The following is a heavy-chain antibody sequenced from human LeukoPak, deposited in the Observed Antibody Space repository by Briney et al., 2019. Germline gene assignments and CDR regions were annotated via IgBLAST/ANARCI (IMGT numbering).Heavy chain of an antibody. D-gene: IGHD3-3*01. V-gene: IGHV4-4*09. J-gene: IGHJ5*02. CDR1: GVSINGRY. CDR3: ARHVLEYYDFWSGSPNWFDP. Sequence: SETLSLTCIVSGVSINGRYWGWIRKPAGKGLGWMGNIYTSGSTNYNPSLKSRVTISVDTSKNQFSLKLSSVTAADTAVYYCARHVLEYYDFWSGSPNWFDPWGQGTLVTVSS. CDR2: IYTSGST.